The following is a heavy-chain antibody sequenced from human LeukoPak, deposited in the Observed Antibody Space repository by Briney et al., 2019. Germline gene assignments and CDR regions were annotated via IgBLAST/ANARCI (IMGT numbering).Heavy chain of an antibody. J-gene: IGHJ4*02. V-gene: IGHV3-13*05. CDR3: VRRLRGWSSGFDY. Sequence: GGSLRLSCEASGFTFSAYAMTWVRQAPGKGLEWVSSIGSDNKPHYSESVKGRFTISRDDAKNSMYLQMNSLRAGDTAVYYCVRRLRGWSSGFDYWGQGILVTVSS. CDR2: IGSDNKP. D-gene: IGHD6-19*01. CDR1: GFTFSAYA.